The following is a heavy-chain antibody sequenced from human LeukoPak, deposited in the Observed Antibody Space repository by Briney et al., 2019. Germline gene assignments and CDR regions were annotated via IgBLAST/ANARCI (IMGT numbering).Heavy chain of an antibody. V-gene: IGHV5-51*01. Sequence: GESLKISCQSSEYSFTNYWIGWVRQMPGKGLEWMGIIFLGDSDTRYSPSFQGQVTISAAKSITTAYLQWSSLKASDTAMYYCARLPYYYDSSGYYIDWYFDLWGRGTLVTVSS. CDR2: IFLGDSDT. D-gene: IGHD3-22*01. J-gene: IGHJ2*01. CDR3: ARLPYYYDSSGYYIDWYFDL. CDR1: EYSFTNYW.